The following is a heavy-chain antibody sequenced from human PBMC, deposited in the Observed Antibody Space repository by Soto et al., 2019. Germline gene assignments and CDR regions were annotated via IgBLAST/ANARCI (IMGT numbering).Heavy chain of an antibody. CDR1: GYSFTSYW. J-gene: IGHJ6*02. V-gene: IGHV5-10-1*01. CDR2: IDPSDSYT. Sequence: PGESLKISCKGSGYSFTSYWIIWVRQMPGKGLEWMGRIDPSDSYTNYSPSFQGHVTISADKSITTAYLQWSSLKASDTAMYYCARWAAPFAGTDVWGQGTTVTVSS. CDR3: ARWAAPFAGTDV. D-gene: IGHD6-25*01.